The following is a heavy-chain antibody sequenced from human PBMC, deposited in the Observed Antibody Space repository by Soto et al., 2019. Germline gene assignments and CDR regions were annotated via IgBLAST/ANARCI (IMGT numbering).Heavy chain of an antibody. CDR3: AKEARYCSSTSCYLDGWDY. CDR2: ISGSGGST. Sequence: GGSLRLSCAASGFTFSSYAMSWVRQAPGKGLEWVSAISGSGGSTYYADSVKGRFTISRDNSKNTLYLQMNSLRAEDTAVYYCAKEARYCSSTSCYLDGWDYWGQGTLVTVSS. J-gene: IGHJ4*02. D-gene: IGHD2-2*01. V-gene: IGHV3-23*01. CDR1: GFTFSSYA.